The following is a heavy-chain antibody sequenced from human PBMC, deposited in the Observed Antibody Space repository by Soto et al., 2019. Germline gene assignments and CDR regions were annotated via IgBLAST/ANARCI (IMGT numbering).Heavy chain of an antibody. Sequence: PSETLSLTCIVSGGPITSYHWSWIRQFPGKGLEWIGYSYFSGGTDYNPSLKGRVTISVDRSRNQFSLKLTSVTAADTAVYYCVRELSRGWFDTWGQGTLDTVSS. CDR3: VRELSRGWFDT. J-gene: IGHJ5*02. CDR2: SYFSGGT. CDR1: GGPITSYH. D-gene: IGHD3-16*01. V-gene: IGHV4-59*01.